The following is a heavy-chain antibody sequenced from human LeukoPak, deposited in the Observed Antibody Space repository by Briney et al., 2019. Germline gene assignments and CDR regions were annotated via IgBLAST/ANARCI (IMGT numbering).Heavy chain of an antibody. CDR2: INHSGST. J-gene: IGHJ4*02. CDR1: GGSFSGYY. Sequence: SETLSLTCAVYGGSFSGYYWSWIRQPPGKGLEWIGEINHSGSTNYNPPLKSRVTISVDTSKNQFSLKLSSVTAADTAVYYCAREKRITMNYFDYWGQGTLVTVSS. V-gene: IGHV4-34*01. CDR3: AREKRITMNYFDY. D-gene: IGHD3-22*01.